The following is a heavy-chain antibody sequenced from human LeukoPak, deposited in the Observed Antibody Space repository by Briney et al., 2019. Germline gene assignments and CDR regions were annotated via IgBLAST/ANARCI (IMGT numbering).Heavy chain of an antibody. D-gene: IGHD3-3*01. CDR3: ASSYYDFWSGYDSNWFDP. V-gene: IGHV4-59*01. Sequence: SETLSLTCTVSGGSISSYYWSWIRQPPGKGLEWIGYIYYSGGTNYNPSLKSRVTISVDTPKNQFSLKLSSVTAADTAVYYCASSYYDFWSGYDSNWFDPWGQGTLVTVSS. J-gene: IGHJ5*02. CDR2: IYYSGGT. CDR1: GGSISSYY.